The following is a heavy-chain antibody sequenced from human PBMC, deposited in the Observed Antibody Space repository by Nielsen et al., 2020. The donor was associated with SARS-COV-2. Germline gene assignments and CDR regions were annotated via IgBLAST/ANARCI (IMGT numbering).Heavy chain of an antibody. D-gene: IGHD5-12*01. CDR1: GYSFTSYW. V-gene: IGHV5-10-1*01. Sequence: ETLSLTCKGSGYSFTSYWISWVRQMPGKGLEWMGRIDPSDSYTNYSPSFQGHVTISADKSISTAYLQWSSLKASDTAMYYCARLPIVVAYYYGMDVWGQGTTVTVSS. J-gene: IGHJ6*02. CDR2: IDPSDSYT. CDR3: ARLPIVVAYYYGMDV.